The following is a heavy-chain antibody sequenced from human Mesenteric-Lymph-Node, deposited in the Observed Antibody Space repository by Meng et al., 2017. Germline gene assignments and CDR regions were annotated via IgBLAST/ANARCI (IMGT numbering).Heavy chain of an antibody. Sequence: VLLVESGGGLVKPGGSLRLSCAASGFTFSDYYMCWIRQAPGKGLEWVAVISYDGSNKYYADSVKGRFTISRDNSKNTLYLQMNSLRAEDTAVYYCAREGDFWSGYTYFDYWGQGTLVTVSS. CDR3: AREGDFWSGYTYFDY. D-gene: IGHD3-3*01. V-gene: IGHV3-30*03. J-gene: IGHJ4*02. CDR2: ISYDGSNK. CDR1: GFTFSDYY.